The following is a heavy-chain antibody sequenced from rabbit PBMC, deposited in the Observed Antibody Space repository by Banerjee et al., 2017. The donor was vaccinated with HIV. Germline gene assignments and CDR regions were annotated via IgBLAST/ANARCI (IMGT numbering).Heavy chain of an antibody. J-gene: IGHJ4*01. CDR2: IYTGSGHI. CDR3: ARGGYDENYFNL. V-gene: IGHV1S40*01. Sequence: QSLEESGGGLVQPEGSLTLTCKASGFSFSSGYDMCWVRQAPGKGLEWIGCIYTGSGHIYYASWAKGRFTVSKTSSTTVTLQMTSLTATDTATYFCARGGYDENYFNLWGPGTLVTVS. CDR1: GFSFSSGYD. D-gene: IGHD2-1*01.